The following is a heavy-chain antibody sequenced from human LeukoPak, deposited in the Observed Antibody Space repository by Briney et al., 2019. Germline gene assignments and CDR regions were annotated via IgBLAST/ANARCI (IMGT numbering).Heavy chain of an antibody. D-gene: IGHD6-19*01. V-gene: IGHV4-59*08. Sequence: PSETLSLTCTVSGGSISSYYWGWIRQPPGKGLEWIGNIYYSGSTNYNPSLMSRVTISVDPSKNQFSLRLNSVTAADTAVYYCARAGSVAGTHWFDPWGQGTLVTVSS. J-gene: IGHJ5*02. CDR3: ARAGSVAGTHWFDP. CDR1: GGSISSYY. CDR2: IYYSGST.